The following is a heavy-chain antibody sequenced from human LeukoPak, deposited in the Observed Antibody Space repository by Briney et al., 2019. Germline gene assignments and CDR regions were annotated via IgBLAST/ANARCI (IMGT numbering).Heavy chain of an antibody. D-gene: IGHD1-26*01. CDR1: GYTFTSYG. V-gene: IGHV1-18*01. J-gene: IGHJ6*02. CDR3: ARDNLGPTNYYYYGMDV. Sequence: SVKVSCKASGYTFTSYGISWVRQAPGQGLEWMGWISAYNGNTNYAQKLQGRVTMTTDTSTSTAYMELRSLRSDDTAVYYCARDNLGPTNYYYYGMDVWGQGTTVTVFS. CDR2: ISAYNGNT.